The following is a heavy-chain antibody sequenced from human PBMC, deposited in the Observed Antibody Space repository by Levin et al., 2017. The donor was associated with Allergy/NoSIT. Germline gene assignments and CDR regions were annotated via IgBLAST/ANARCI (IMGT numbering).Heavy chain of an antibody. J-gene: IGHJ4*02. D-gene: IGHD3-9*01. CDR2: IYSGGST. CDR1: GFTVSSNY. CDR3: ARVLHDYDILTGAFDY. V-gene: IGHV3-53*01. Sequence: GGSLRLSCAASGFTVSSNYMSWVRQAPGKGLEWVSVIYSGGSTYYADSVKGRFTISRDNSKNTLYLQMNSLRAEDTAVYYCARVLHDYDILTGAFDYWGQGTLVTVSS.